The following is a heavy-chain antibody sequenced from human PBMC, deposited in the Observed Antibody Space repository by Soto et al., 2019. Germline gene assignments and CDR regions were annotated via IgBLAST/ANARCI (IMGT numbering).Heavy chain of an antibody. Sequence: GARRVCWGASGVTFSSDWMIGVRQAPVNGLEFVANIKQYLSEKYYVDSVKGRFTISRYNAENSLYLQMHSLRAHYTAVYYCERAIYRSSNSCYDGYFDSWGQGP. CDR3: ERAIYRSSNSCYDGYFDS. CDR2: IKQYLSEK. D-gene: IGHD2-2*01. CDR1: GVTFSSDW. V-gene: IGHV3-7*01. J-gene: IGHJ4*03.